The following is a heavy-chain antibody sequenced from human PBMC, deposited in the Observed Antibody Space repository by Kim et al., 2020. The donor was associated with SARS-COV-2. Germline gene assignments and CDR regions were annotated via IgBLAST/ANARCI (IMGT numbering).Heavy chain of an antibody. CDR2: ISYDGSNK. CDR3: ARDRSIAARPGAFDI. CDR1: GFTFSSYA. D-gene: IGHD6-6*01. V-gene: IGHV3-30-3*01. J-gene: IGHJ3*02. Sequence: GGSLRLSCAASGFTFSSYAMHWVRQAPGKGLEWVAVISYDGSNKYYADSVKGRFTISRDNSKNTLYLQMNSLRAEDTAVYYCARDRSIAARPGAFDIWGQRRIFTVSS.